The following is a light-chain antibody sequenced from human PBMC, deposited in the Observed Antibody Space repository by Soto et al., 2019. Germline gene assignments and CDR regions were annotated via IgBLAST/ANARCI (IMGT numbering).Light chain of an antibody. V-gene: IGLV1-47*01. CDR1: SSNIGSNY. Sequence: QSVLTQPPSASGTPGQRVTISCSGSSSNIGSNYVYWYQQLPGTAPKLLIYRNNQRPSGVPERFSGSKSGTSASLAISGLRSEDEADYYCAASDDSLSGRVFGGGTQLTVL. J-gene: IGLJ3*02. CDR2: RNN. CDR3: AASDDSLSGRV.